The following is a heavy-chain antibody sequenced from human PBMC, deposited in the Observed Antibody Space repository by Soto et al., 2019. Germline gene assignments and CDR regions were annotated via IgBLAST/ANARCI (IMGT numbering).Heavy chain of an antibody. J-gene: IGHJ4*02. CDR2: IFESGAT. CDR3: TTSHAGELNN. D-gene: IGHD1-7*01. V-gene: IGHV4-4*02. CDR1: GGSISSSSW. Sequence: QVQLQESGPGLMKPSGTLSLTCAVSGGSISSSSWWTWVRQSPGKGLEWIGEIFESGATNYNPSLKSRLTMSVDKSKNQFSLNLSSLTAADTAVYFCTTSHAGELNNWGQGTLVTVSS.